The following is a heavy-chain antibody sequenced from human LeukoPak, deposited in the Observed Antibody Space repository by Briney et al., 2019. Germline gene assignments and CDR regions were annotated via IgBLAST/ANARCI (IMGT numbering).Heavy chain of an antibody. CDR3: AKGPTYYFDSSALKYFDY. CDR1: GFTFSSYA. J-gene: IGHJ4*02. D-gene: IGHD3-22*01. Sequence: PGGSLRLSCAASGFTFSSYAMSWVRQAPGQGLEWVSAISGSGGSTYYADSVKGRFTISRDNSKNTMYLQMNSLRAEDTAVYYCAKGPTYYFDSSALKYFDYWGQGTLVTVSS. V-gene: IGHV3-23*01. CDR2: ISGSGGST.